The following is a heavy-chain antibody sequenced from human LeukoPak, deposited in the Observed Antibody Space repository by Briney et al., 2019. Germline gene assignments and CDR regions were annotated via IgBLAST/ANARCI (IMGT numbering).Heavy chain of an antibody. CDR1: GGSISGYY. CDR3: ARSGDGYKSWHYFDY. D-gene: IGHD5-24*01. CDR2: MYYSGSS. V-gene: IGHV4-59*01. J-gene: IGHJ4*02. Sequence: PSETLSLTCTVSGGSISGYYWGWIRQPPGKGLESIGYMYYSGSSDYNPSLKSRVTISIDTSKNEFSLKLSSVTAADTAVYYCARSGDGYKSWHYFDYWGQGILVTVSS.